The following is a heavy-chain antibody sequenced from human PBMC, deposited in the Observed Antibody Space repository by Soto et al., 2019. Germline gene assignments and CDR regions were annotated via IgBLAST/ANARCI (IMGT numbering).Heavy chain of an antibody. J-gene: IGHJ5*02. V-gene: IGHV1-69*13. Sequence: SVKVSCKASGGTFSSYAISWVRQAPGQGLEWMGGIIPIFGTANYAQKFQGRVTITADESTSTAYMELSSLRSEDTAVYYCARGGDSGIAAAGTRYNWFDPWGQGTLVTVSS. CDR1: GGTFSSYA. D-gene: IGHD6-13*01. CDR2: IIPIFGTA. CDR3: ARGGDSGIAAAGTRYNWFDP.